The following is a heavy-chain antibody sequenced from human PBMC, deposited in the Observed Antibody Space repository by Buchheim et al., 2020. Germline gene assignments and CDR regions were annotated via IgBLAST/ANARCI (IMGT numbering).Heavy chain of an antibody. D-gene: IGHD2-2*01. CDR2: IWYDGSNK. Sequence: QVQLVESGGGVVQPGRSLRLSCAASGFTFSSYGMHWVRQAPGKGLEWVAVIWYDGSNKYYADSVKGRFTISRDNSKNTLYLQMNSLRAEDTAVYYCARSGGDIVVVPAAMGWFDPWGQGTL. V-gene: IGHV3-33*01. J-gene: IGHJ5*02. CDR3: ARSGGDIVVVPAAMGWFDP. CDR1: GFTFSSYG.